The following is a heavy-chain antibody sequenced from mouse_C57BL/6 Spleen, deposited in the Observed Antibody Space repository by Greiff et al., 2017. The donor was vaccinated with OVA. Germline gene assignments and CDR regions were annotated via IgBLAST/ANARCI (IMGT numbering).Heavy chain of an antibody. CDR3: ALITTVVVDY. D-gene: IGHD1-1*01. V-gene: IGHV1-69*01. CDR1: GYTFTSYW. CDR2: IDPSDSYT. J-gene: IGHJ2*01. Sequence: QVQLQQPGAELVMPGASVKLSCKASGYTFTSYWMHWVKQSPGQGLEWIGEIDPSDSYTNYNQKFKGKSTLTVDKSSSTAYMQLSSLTSEDSAVYDCALITTVVVDYWGQGTTLTVSS.